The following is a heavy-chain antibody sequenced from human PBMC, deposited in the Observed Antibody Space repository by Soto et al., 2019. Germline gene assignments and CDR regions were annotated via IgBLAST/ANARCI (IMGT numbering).Heavy chain of an antibody. Sequence: ASVKVSCKASGGTFSSYAISWVRQAPGQGLEWMGGIIPILGIANYAQKFQGRVTITADKSTSTAYMELSSLRSEDTAVYYCAREIKQYYYDSSGYYYFDYWGQGTLVTVSS. CDR1: GGTFSSYA. J-gene: IGHJ4*02. D-gene: IGHD3-22*01. V-gene: IGHV1-69*10. CDR3: AREIKQYYYDSSGYYYFDY. CDR2: IIPILGIA.